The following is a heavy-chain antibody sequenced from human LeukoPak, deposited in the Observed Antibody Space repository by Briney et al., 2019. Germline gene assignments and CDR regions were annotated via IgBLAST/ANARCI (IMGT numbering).Heavy chain of an antibody. CDR2: INPSGGST. V-gene: IGHV1-46*01. J-gene: IGHJ6*02. CDR1: GYTFTSYY. Sequence: ASVKVSCKASGYTFTSYYMHWVRQAPGQGLEWMGIINPSGGSTSYAQKFQGRVTMTRDTSTSTVYVELSSLRSEDTAVYYCARDTVEMATITPYYYGMDVWGQGTTVTVSS. D-gene: IGHD5-24*01. CDR3: ARDTVEMATITPYYYGMDV.